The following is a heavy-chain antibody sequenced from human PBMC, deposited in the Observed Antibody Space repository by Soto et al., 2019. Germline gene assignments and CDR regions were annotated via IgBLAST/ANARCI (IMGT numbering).Heavy chain of an antibody. CDR1: GFTFSSYS. V-gene: IGHV3-21*01. CDR3: ARDLITGTTPAFDY. CDR2: ISSSSSYI. J-gene: IGHJ4*02. Sequence: GGSLRLSCAASGFTFSSYSMNWVRQAPGKGLEWVSSISSSSSYIYYADSVEGRFTISRDNAKNSLYLQMNSLRAEDTAVYYCARDLITGTTPAFDYWGQGTLVNVS. D-gene: IGHD1-7*01.